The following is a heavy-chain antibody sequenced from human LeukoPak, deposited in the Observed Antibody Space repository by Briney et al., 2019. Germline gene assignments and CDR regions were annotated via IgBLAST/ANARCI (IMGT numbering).Heavy chain of an antibody. CDR1: GGSISSSC. V-gene: IGHV4-4*07. J-gene: IGHJ4*02. CDR3: ARLSCSGGSCYLGY. CDR2: ISASGST. D-gene: IGHD2-15*01. Sequence: SETLSLTCTVTGGSISSSCWSWIRQPGGKGLEWIGRISASGSTNYTPSLKSRVTMSVDTSKNQFSLKLSSVTAADTAVYYCARLSCSGGSCYLGYWGQGTLVTVSS.